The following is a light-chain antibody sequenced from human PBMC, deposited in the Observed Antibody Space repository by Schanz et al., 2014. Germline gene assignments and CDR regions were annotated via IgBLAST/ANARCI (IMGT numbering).Light chain of an antibody. CDR1: QSVTSSY. V-gene: IGKV3-20*01. CDR3: QQYGSSPYT. Sequence: DIVLTQSPGTLSLSPGERATLSCRASQSVTSSYFAWYQQKPGQAPRLLIYAASSRATGIPDRFSGSGSGTDFTLTISRLEAEDFAVYYCQQYGSSPYTFGQGTKLEIK. J-gene: IGKJ2*01. CDR2: AAS.